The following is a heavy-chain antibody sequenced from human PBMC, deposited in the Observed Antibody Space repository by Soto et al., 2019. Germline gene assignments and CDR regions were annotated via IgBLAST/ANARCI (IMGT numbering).Heavy chain of an antibody. CDR1: GGTFSSYA. J-gene: IGHJ6*02. V-gene: IGHV1-69*01. Sequence: QVQLVQSGAEVKKPGSSVKVSCKAPGGTFSSYAISWVRQAPGQGLAWMGGVIPIFGTAKYAQKFQGRVNITADESTSTGYMELRSLRSEDTAVYYCARSQGGSSSLDIYYYYYYGMDVWGQGTTVTVSS. CDR2: VIPIFGTA. CDR3: ARSQGGSSSLDIYYYYYYGMDV. D-gene: IGHD2-15*01.